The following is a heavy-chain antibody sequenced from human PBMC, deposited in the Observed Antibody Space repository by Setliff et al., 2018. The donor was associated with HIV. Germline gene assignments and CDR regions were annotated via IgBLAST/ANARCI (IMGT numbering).Heavy chain of an antibody. V-gene: IGHV1-69*05. CDR2: IIPIFGTA. J-gene: IGHJ6*02. CDR1: GDTFSNYA. D-gene: IGHD2-2*01. Sequence: SVKVSCKASGDTFSNYAISWVRQAPGQGLEWMGGIIPIFGTASHAQKFQGRVTITTDGSTSTAYMELSSLRFEDTAMYYCASAYCSSTGCYVRWGNGMDVWGQGTTVTVSS. CDR3: ASAYCSSTGCYVRWGNGMDV.